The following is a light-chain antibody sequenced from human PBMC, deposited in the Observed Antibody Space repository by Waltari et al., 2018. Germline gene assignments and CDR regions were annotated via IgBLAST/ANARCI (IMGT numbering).Light chain of an antibody. CDR2: DVS. Sequence: QSALTQPASVSGSPGQSIPVSCTGISNDVGINNFVSWYQHHPGKAPKVVIYDVSYRPSCVSDRFSGSKSGNTASLTISGLQAEDEADYYCSSYTSNNAVFGGGTKLTVL. J-gene: IGLJ3*02. CDR1: SNDVGINNF. V-gene: IGLV2-14*03. CDR3: SSYTSNNAV.